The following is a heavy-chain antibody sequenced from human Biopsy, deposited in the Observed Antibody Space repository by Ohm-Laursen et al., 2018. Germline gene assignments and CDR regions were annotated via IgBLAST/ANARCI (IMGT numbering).Heavy chain of an antibody. CDR3: ARDER. CDR1: GYTFSDYI. CDR2: INTRRGDT. J-gene: IGHJ4*02. Sequence: ASVKVSCKASGYTFSDYILNWVRQAPGQGLEWMGWINTRRGDTNYAQKFQGRVTMTRDTSTTTVFMELTSLRSDDTAVYYCARDERWGQGTLVTVSS. V-gene: IGHV1-18*01. D-gene: IGHD5-24*01.